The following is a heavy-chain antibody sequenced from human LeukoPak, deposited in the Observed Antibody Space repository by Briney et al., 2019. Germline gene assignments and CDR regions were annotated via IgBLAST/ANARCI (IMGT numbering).Heavy chain of an antibody. CDR2: IYTSGST. D-gene: IGHD5-18*01. J-gene: IGHJ4*02. CDR3: ARDGAYSYLGY. V-gene: IGHV4-61*02. Sequence: SETLSLTCSVSGVSISDSNYHWYYWGWIRQPAGKGLEWIGRIYTSGSTNYNPSLKSRVTISVDTSKNQFSLKLSSVTAADTAVYYCARDGAYSYLGYWGQGTLVTVSS. CDR1: GVSISDSNYHWYY.